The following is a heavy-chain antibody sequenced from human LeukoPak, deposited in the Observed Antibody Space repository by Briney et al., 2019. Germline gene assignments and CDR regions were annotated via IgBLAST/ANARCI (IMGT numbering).Heavy chain of an antibody. Sequence: GGSLRLSCVASGFPFSSYWMTWARQAPGKGLEWVANIKQDGSKKSYVDSVKGRFTISRDNAKNSLYLQMNSLRAEETAIYYCTRVGYIDEGIDYWGQGTLVTVSS. CDR3: TRVGYIDEGIDY. D-gene: IGHD5-24*01. CDR1: GFPFSSYW. J-gene: IGHJ4*02. V-gene: IGHV3-7*04. CDR2: IKQDGSKK.